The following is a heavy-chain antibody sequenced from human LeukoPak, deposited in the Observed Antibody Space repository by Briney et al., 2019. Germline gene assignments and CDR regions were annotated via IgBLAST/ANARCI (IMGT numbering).Heavy chain of an antibody. CDR2: ISYSGST. CDR1: GGSFSGYY. CDR3: AREGGFDSGGLDY. Sequence: PSETLSLTCAVYGGSFSGYYWSWIRQPPGEGLEWIGAISYSGSTYYNPSLRSRVTISLDTSKNQFSLKVTSMTAADTAVYYCAREGGFDSGGLDYWGQGTLVTVSS. J-gene: IGHJ4*02. V-gene: IGHV4-34*01. D-gene: IGHD5-12*01.